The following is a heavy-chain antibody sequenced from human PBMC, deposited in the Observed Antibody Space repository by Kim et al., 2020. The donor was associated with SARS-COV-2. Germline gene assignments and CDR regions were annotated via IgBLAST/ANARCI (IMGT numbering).Heavy chain of an antibody. D-gene: IGHD1-26*01. V-gene: IGHV3-23*01. J-gene: IGHJ4*02. Sequence: DSVKCRFTTSRDNSKNTLYLQLNSLRAEDTAVYYCAKVLNKGIVGATSDYWGQGTLVTVSS. CDR3: AKVLNKGIVGATSDY.